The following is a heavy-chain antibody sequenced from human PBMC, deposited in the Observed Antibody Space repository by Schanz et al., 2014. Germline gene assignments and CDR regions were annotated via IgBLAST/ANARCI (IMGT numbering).Heavy chain of an antibody. CDR1: GLTFDDAV. CDR2: IRSDERDK. J-gene: IGHJ4*02. V-gene: IGHV3-30*02. Sequence: VQLVESGGGLIQPGGSVRLSCAASGLTFDDAVMSWVRQAPGMGLEWVALIRSDERDKSYADSVKGRFTISRDNSKNTVYLQMNSLRPEDTAVYYCAKDENWALTDYWGQGTLVTVSS. D-gene: IGHD7-27*01. CDR3: AKDENWALTDY.